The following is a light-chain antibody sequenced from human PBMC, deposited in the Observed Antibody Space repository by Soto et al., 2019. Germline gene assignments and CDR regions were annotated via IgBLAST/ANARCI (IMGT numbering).Light chain of an antibody. Sequence: QSVLTQPASVSGSPGLSITISCTGTSSDVGAYNFVSWYQQHPDKAPKLMIFDVSNRPSGVSNRFSGSKSDNTASLTISGLQSEDEAEYYCGSYATSSNYVFGTGTKVTVL. CDR1: SSDVGAYNF. J-gene: IGLJ1*01. V-gene: IGLV2-14*03. CDR3: GSYATSSNYV. CDR2: DVS.